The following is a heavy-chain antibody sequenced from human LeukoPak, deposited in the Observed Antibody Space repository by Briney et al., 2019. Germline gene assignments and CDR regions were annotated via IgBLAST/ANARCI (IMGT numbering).Heavy chain of an antibody. CDR1: GFTFTSYA. D-gene: IGHD6-19*01. Sequence: GGSLRLSCAASGFTFTSYAMTWVRQTPGKGLEWASAISGSGGNTYYSDSVKGRFTISRDNSKNTLCLQMNSLRAEDTAVYYCAKAKYSSGWYLDYWGQGALVTVSS. J-gene: IGHJ4*02. V-gene: IGHV3-23*01. CDR3: AKAKYSSGWYLDY. CDR2: ISGSGGNT.